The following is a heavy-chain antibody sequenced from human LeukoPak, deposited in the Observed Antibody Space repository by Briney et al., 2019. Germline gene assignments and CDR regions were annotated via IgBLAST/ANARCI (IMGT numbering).Heavy chain of an antibody. CDR2: ISSSSSYI. Sequence: PGGSLRLSCAASGFSFNRYAMSWVRQAPGKGLGWVSSISSSSSYIYYADSVKGRFTISRDNAKNSLYLQMNSLRAEDTAVYYCASLAATLTWGQGTLVTVSS. V-gene: IGHV3-21*01. J-gene: IGHJ5*02. CDR1: GFSFNRYA. D-gene: IGHD2-15*01. CDR3: ASLAATLT.